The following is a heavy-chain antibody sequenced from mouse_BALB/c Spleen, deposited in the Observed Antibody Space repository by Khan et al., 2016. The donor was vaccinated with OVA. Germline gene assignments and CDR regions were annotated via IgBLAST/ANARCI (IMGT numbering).Heavy chain of an antibody. V-gene: IGHV1S81*02. Sequence: QVQLQQSGAELVKAGASVKMSCKASGYTFTSYWMHWVKQRLGQGLEWFAETNPTNGRTYYNEKFKSKATLTVDKSSSKDYMLLSGPTFEDSAVYYCARIKKIVATYFDYCGQGTTLTVSS. CDR3: ARIKKIVATYFDY. J-gene: IGHJ2*01. CDR1: GYTFTSYW. D-gene: IGHD1-1*01. CDR2: TNPTNGRT.